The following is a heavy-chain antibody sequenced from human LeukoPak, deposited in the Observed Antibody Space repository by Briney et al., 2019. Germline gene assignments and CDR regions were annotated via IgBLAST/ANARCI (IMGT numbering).Heavy chain of an antibody. J-gene: IGHJ5*02. V-gene: IGHV1-3*01. Sequence: ASVKVSCKASGGTFSSYAISWVRQAPGQRLEWMGWINAGNGNTKYSQKFQGRVTITRDTSASTAYMELSSLRSEDTAVYYCARARFLEWLSTFDPWGQGTLVTVSS. D-gene: IGHD3-3*01. CDR3: ARARFLEWLSTFDP. CDR1: GGTFSSYA. CDR2: INAGNGNT.